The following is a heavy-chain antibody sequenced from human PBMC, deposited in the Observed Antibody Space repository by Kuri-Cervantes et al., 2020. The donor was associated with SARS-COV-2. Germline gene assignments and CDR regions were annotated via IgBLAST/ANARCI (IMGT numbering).Heavy chain of an antibody. CDR3: ARAYSGFDP. J-gene: IGHJ5*02. D-gene: IGHD2-15*01. V-gene: IGHV3-21*01. CDR2: ISSSSSYI. CDR1: GFTFSSYS. Sequence: GESLKISCAASGFTFSSYSMNCVRQAPGKGLEWVSSISSSSSYIYYADSVKGRFTISRDNAKNSLYLQMNSLRAEDTAVYYCARAYSGFDPWGQGTLVTVSS.